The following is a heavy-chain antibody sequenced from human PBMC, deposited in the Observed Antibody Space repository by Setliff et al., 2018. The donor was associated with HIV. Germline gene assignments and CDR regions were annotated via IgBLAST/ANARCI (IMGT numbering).Heavy chain of an antibody. CDR3: AGGSAGLDY. J-gene: IGHJ4*02. Sequence: AGGSLILSCATSAFTFDDHAMHWVRQAPGKGLEWVSGINWDGSSTGFADSVKGRFTISRDNAKSSLYLQMNNLRADDTAFYYCAGGSAGLDYWGQGTLVTVSS. CDR1: AFTFDDHA. V-gene: IGHV3-20*04. D-gene: IGHD6-13*01. CDR2: INWDGSST.